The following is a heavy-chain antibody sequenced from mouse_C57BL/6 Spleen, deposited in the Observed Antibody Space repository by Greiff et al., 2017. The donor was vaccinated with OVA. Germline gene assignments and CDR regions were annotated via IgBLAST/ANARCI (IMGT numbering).Heavy chain of an antibody. V-gene: IGHV3-6*01. CDR1: GYSITSGYY. J-gene: IGHJ1*03. CDR2: ISYDGSN. CDR3: ARDLGDGYYVEYFDV. D-gene: IGHD2-3*01. Sequence: EVQLVESGPGLVKPSQSLSLTCSVTGYSITSGYYWKWIRQFPGNKLEWMGYISYDGSNNYNPSLKNRISITRDTSKNQFFLKLNSVTTEDTSTYYCARDLGDGYYVEYFDVWGTGTTVTVSS.